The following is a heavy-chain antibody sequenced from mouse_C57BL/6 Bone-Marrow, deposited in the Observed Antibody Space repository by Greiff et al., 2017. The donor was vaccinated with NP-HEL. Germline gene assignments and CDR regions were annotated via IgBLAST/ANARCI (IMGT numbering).Heavy chain of an antibody. D-gene: IGHD1-1*01. Sequence: LVESGAELVRPGASVKLSCTASGFNIKDDYMHWVKQRPEQGLEWIGWIDPENGDTEYASKFQGKATITADTSSNTAYLQLSSLTSEDTAVYYCTTLYYYVPFAYWGQGTLVTVSA. CDR3: TTLYYYVPFAY. V-gene: IGHV14-4*01. CDR2: IDPENGDT. CDR1: GFNIKDDY. J-gene: IGHJ3*01.